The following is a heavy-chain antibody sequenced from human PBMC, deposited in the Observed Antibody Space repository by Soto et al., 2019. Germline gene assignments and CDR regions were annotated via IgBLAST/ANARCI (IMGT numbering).Heavy chain of an antibody. V-gene: IGHV4-31*03. D-gene: IGHD3-9*01. CDR2: INHSGST. CDR1: GGSISSGGYY. J-gene: IGHJ5*02. CDR3: ARVVDYDILTGLDLRFDP. Sequence: PSETLSLTCTVSGGSISSGGYYWSWIRQHPGKGLEWIGEINHSGSTNYNPSLKSRVTISVDTSKNQFSLKLSSVTAADTAVYYCARVVDYDILTGLDLRFDPWGQGTLVTVSS.